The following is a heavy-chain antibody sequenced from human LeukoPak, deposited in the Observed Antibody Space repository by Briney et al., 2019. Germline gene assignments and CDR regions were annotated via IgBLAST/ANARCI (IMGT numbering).Heavy chain of an antibody. CDR3: ARERPYCSSTSCYTAKYYYYYMDV. CDR1: GASFSSYY. Sequence: SETLSLTCAVYGASFSSYYWSWIRQPPGKGLEWIGEITHSGSTNYNPSLKSRVTISVDTSKNQFSLKLSSVTAADTAVYYCARERPYCSSTSCYTAKYYYYYMDVWGKGTTVTVSS. CDR2: ITHSGST. J-gene: IGHJ6*03. V-gene: IGHV4-34*01. D-gene: IGHD2-2*02.